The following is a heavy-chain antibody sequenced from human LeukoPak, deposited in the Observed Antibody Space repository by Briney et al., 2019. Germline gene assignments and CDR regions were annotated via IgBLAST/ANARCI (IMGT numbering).Heavy chain of an antibody. CDR2: ISYDGSNK. CDR3: AKDPDFWSGYYYYFDY. V-gene: IGHV3-30*18. J-gene: IGHJ4*02. Sequence: GGSLRLSCAASGFSISSYDMNWVRQAPGKGLEWVAVISYDGSNKYYADSVKGRFTISRDNSKNTLYLQMNSLRAEDTAVYYCAKDPDFWSGYYYYFDYWGQGTLVTVSS. D-gene: IGHD3-3*01. CDR1: GFSISSYD.